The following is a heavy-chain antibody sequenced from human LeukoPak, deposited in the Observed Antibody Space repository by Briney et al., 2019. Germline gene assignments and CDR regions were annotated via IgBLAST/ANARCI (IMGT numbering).Heavy chain of an antibody. Sequence: GGSLRLSCAASGFTFGSYAMIWVRPAPAKGLEWVSAIGASSGTTYYTDSLKGRFTISKDYSKNTLYLQMNSLRADDTAVYYCARHLGGNSKGFDYWGQGTLVTVSS. CDR3: ARHLGGNSKGFDY. CDR1: GFTFGSYA. CDR2: IGASSGTT. D-gene: IGHD4-23*01. V-gene: IGHV3-23*01. J-gene: IGHJ4*02.